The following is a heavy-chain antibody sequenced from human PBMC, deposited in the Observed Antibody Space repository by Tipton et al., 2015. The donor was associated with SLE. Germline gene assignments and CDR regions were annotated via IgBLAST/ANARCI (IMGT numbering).Heavy chain of an antibody. CDR3: ARVDGGGTSGYFDY. CDR1: GGSFNGYY. V-gene: IGHV4-34*01. D-gene: IGHD1-26*01. CDR2: IEHSGTT. J-gene: IGHJ4*01. Sequence: TLSLTCAVYGGSFNGYYWSWVRQPPGKGLEWIGEIEHSGTTNYSPSLKGRVTVSLDRSKNQFSLKLNSVTAADTAVYYCARVDGGGTSGYFDYWGQGTLVTVPS.